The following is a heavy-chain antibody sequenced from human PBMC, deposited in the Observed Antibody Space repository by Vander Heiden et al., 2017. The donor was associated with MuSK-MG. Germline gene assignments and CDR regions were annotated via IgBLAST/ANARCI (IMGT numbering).Heavy chain of an antibody. Sequence: EVQRAESGVGVVQAGGALRLACAAPGITLGSDWMAWVSKGPGKGVEWVANIKQDGSNKYYVDSVRGRFTISRDNAKNSLYLQMNSLRGEDTAVYYWAGGYGLDYWGQGTLVTVSS. CDR3: AGGYGLDY. V-gene: IGHV3-7*03. J-gene: IGHJ4*02. D-gene: IGHD5-12*01. CDR2: IKQDGSNK. CDR1: GITLGSDW.